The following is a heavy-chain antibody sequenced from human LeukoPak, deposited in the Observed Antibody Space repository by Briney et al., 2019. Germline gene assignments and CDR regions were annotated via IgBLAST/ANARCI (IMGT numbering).Heavy chain of an antibody. CDR1: GYTFTSYD. Sequence: WASVKVSCKASGYTFTSYDINWVRQATGQGLEWMGWMNPNSGNIGYAQKFQGRVTMTRNTSISTAYMELSSLRSEDTAVYYCARGTRITGWLSTRYYFDYWGQGTLVTVSS. CDR3: ARGTRITGWLSTRYYFDY. J-gene: IGHJ4*02. V-gene: IGHV1-8*01. CDR2: MNPNSGNI. D-gene: IGHD1-14*01.